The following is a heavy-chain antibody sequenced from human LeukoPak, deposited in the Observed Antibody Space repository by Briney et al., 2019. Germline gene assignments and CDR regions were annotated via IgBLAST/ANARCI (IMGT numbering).Heavy chain of an antibody. V-gene: IGHV3-7*01. Sequence: GGSLRLSCVASGFTFSSRDWMTWVRQAPGKGLEWVANIKQDESEKYYVDSVKGRFTISRDNAKNSLYLQMNSLRAEDTAVYYCARDRRDGYNLLDYWGQGTLVTVSS. CDR1: GFTFSSRDW. J-gene: IGHJ4*02. CDR3: ARDRRDGYNLLDY. CDR2: IKQDESEK. D-gene: IGHD5-24*01.